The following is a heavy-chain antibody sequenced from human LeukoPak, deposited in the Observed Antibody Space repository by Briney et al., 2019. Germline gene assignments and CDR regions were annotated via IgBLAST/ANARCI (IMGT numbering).Heavy chain of an antibody. CDR1: GFTFSSSG. J-gene: IGHJ4*02. V-gene: IGHV3-30*02. D-gene: IGHD5-12*01. CDR2: ISYDGSNR. CDR3: AKETRGSYSDY. Sequence: GGSLRLSCAASGFTFSSSGMHWVRQAPGKGLEWVAFISYDGSNRYYADSVMGRFTISRDNSKNTLYLQMNSLRAEDTAVYYCAKETRGSYSDYWGQGTLVTVSS.